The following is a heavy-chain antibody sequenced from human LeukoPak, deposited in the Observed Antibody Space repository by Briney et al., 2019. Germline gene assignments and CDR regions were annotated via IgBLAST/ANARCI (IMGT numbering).Heavy chain of an antibody. CDR2: INPNSGGT. Sequence: GASVKVSCKASGYTFTGYYMHWVRQAPGQGLEWMGWINPNSGGTNYAQKFQGRVTMTRDTSISTAYMELSRLRSDDTAVYYCARDLFGGNSEFDYWGQGTLVTVSS. J-gene: IGHJ4*02. D-gene: IGHD4-23*01. CDR1: GYTFTGYY. CDR3: ARDLFGGNSEFDY. V-gene: IGHV1-2*02.